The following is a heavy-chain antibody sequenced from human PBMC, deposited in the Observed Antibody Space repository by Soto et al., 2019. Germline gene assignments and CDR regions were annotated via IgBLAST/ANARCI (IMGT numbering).Heavy chain of an antibody. CDR1: GDTFTDYY. CDR2: VNPSGGHT. Sequence: QVQLMQSGAEVKKPGASVKVSCKASGDTFTDYYIHWVRQAPGQGLEWMGTVNPSGGHTIYAQHFLGRVTMTRDTSTSPLYMELTSLRSEDTAVYYCARGGHVVVVTAALDYWGQGTLVTVSS. J-gene: IGHJ4*02. D-gene: IGHD2-21*02. CDR3: ARGGHVVVVTAALDY. V-gene: IGHV1-46*01.